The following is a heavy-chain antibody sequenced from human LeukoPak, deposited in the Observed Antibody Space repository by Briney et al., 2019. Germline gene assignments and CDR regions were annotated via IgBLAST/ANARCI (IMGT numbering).Heavy chain of an antibody. J-gene: IGHJ5*02. Sequence: SETLSLTCTVSGGSISSSSYYWGWIRQPPGKGLEWIGSIYYSGSTYYNPSLKSRVTISVDTSKNQFSLKLSSVTAADTAVYYCARVSSDSSGYNNWFDPWGQGTLVTVSS. CDR1: GGSISSSSYY. V-gene: IGHV4-39*07. CDR2: IYYSGST. CDR3: ARVSSDSSGYNNWFDP. D-gene: IGHD3-22*01.